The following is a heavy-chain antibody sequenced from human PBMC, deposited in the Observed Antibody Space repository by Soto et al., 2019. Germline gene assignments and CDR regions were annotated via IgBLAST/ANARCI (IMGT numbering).Heavy chain of an antibody. CDR1: GYIFSNAW. V-gene: IGHV3-15*01. D-gene: IGHD7-27*01. Sequence: EVHLVESGGGLVKHGGSLRLSCAASGYIFSNAWMTWVRQAPGKGLEWVGRIKSKSDGETTNYAAPVKGRFIISRDDSKNTVYLQMNSLKTEDTAMYYCKATGDDAFDIWGQGTMVTVSS. CDR2: IKSKSDGETT. CDR3: KATGDDAFDI. J-gene: IGHJ3*02.